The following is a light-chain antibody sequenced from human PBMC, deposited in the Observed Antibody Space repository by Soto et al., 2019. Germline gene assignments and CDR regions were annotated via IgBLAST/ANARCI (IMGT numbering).Light chain of an antibody. CDR2: KAS. Sequence: DIQMTQSPSTLSASVGDRVTITCRASQSISSWLAWYQQKPGKAPKLLIYKASSLESGVPSRFSGSGSGTEFTLTVSSLQPDDFATYYCQQNNSYCGFGQGTKVEIK. V-gene: IGKV1-5*03. CDR1: QSISSW. J-gene: IGKJ1*01. CDR3: QQNNSYCG.